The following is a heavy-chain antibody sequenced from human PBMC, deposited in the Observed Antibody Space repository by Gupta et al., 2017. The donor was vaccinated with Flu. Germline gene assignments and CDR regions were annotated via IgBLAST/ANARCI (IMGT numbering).Heavy chain of an antibody. D-gene: IGHD5-18*01. Sequence: QVQLQESGPGLVKPSETLSLTCTVSGGSISSYYWSWIRQPPGKGLEWIGYIYYSGSTNYNPSLKSRVTISVDTSKNQFSLKLSSVTAADTAVYYCARVFGGYSYGYYFDYWGQGTLVTVSS. CDR1: GGSISSYY. V-gene: IGHV4-59*01. CDR3: ARVFGGYSYGYYFDY. J-gene: IGHJ4*02. CDR2: IYYSGST.